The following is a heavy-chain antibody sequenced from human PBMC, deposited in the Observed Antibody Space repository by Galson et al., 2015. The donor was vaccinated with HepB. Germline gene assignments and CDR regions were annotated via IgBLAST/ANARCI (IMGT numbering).Heavy chain of an antibody. CDR2: IWYDGSKD. Sequence: SLRLSCAASASTFRGHGMYWVRQAPGKGLEWVATIWYDGSKDYYADSVKGRFTISRDNSKNTLFLQMNSLRAEDTATYYCAKDGVPYNGLYDAFDIWGQGTMVTVSS. D-gene: IGHD3-3*01. V-gene: IGHV3-33*06. CDR3: AKDGVPYNGLYDAFDI. J-gene: IGHJ3*02. CDR1: ASTFRGHG.